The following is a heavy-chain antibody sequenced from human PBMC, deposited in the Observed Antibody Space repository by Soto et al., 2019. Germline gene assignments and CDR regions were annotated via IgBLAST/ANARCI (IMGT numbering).Heavy chain of an antibody. CDR3: ARESYYGSGATVVGY. D-gene: IGHD3-10*01. CDR1: GGSISNFY. CDR2: IYYSGTT. Sequence: QVQLQESGPGLVKPSETLSLTCTVSGGSISNFYWSWIRQPPGKGLEWIGYIYYSGTTRYNPSLTSRVTISVDTSKNQFSLKLNSVTAADTAVYYCARESYYGSGATVVGYWGLGTLVTVSS. V-gene: IGHV4-59*01. J-gene: IGHJ4*02.